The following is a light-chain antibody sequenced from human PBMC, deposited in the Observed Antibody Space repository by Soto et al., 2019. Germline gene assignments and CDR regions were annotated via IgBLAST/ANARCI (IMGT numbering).Light chain of an antibody. V-gene: IGKV1-5*03. Sequence: DIQMTQSPSTLSASVGDRVTITCRASQSISDWLAWYQQRPGKAPNLLIYKASTLESEVPSTFSGSGSGTEFTLTISSLQPDDFATYYCKQYNFPLIFGGGTQVEIK. J-gene: IGKJ4*01. CDR2: KAS. CDR1: QSISDW. CDR3: KQYNFPLI.